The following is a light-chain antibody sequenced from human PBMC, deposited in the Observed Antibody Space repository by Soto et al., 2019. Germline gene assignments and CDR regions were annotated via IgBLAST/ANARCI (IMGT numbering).Light chain of an antibody. J-gene: IGKJ4*01. CDR1: QSVSSNF. Sequence: EIVLTQSPGTLSLSPGERAILSCRASQSVSSNFLVWYQQKPGQAPRLLIYAASSRATGIPDRFSGSGSGTDFTLTISRLEPEDFAVYYYQQYVSSRLTFGGGTKVEIK. V-gene: IGKV3-20*01. CDR2: AAS. CDR3: QQYVSSRLT.